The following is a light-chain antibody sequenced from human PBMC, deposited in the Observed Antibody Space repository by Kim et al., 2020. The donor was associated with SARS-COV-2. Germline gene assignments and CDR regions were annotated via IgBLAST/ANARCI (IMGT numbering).Light chain of an antibody. V-gene: IGKV3-15*01. Sequence: SPGEKAPPPCRASQSVSSNLAWFQQKPGQAPRLLLYGASTRATGIPARFSGSGSGTEFTLTISSLQSEDFAVYYCHQYSDWPPYTFGQGTKLEI. CDR3: HQYSDWPPYT. J-gene: IGKJ2*01. CDR2: GAS. CDR1: QSVSSN.